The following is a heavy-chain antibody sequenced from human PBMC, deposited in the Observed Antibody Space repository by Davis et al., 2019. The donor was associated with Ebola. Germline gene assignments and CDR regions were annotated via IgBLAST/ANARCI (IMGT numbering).Heavy chain of an antibody. Sequence: SETLSLTCTVSSGSIISSSSYWGWIRQPPRKGLEWIGSIYYSGITYYNPSLKSWVTISVDTSKNQFSLKLRSVTAADTAVYYCARQGWSGYSLRHWLDPWGRGTLVTVSS. D-gene: IGHD3-3*01. V-gene: IGHV4-39*01. J-gene: IGHJ5*02. CDR3: ARQGWSGYSLRHWLDP. CDR2: IYYSGIT. CDR1: SGSIISSSSY.